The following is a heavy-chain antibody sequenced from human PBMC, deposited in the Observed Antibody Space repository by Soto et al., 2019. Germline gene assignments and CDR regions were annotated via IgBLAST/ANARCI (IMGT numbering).Heavy chain of an antibody. CDR2: IYYRGTT. V-gene: IGHV4-61*08. D-gene: IGHD2-2*01. J-gene: IGHJ4*02. CDR1: GGSISTGGYY. Sequence: PSETLSLTCPVAGGSISTGGYYWNWVRQPPGQGPEWIGCIYYRGTTNYNASFNSRVTISVDTSKNQFSLKLTSVTTADTAVYYCARGGGSPYHDHEFDYWGQGILVTVSS. CDR3: ARGGGSPYHDHEFDY.